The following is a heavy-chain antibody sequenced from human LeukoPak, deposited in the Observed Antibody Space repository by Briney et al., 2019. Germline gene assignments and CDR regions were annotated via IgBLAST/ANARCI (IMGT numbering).Heavy chain of an antibody. CDR2: INSDGSST. V-gene: IGHV3-74*01. CDR3: ARDEGWAHSSGWSEYFQH. Sequence: PGGSLRLSCAASGFTFSSYWMRWVRQAPGKGLVWVSRINSDGSSTSYADSVKGRFTISRDNAKNTLYLQMNSLRAEDTAVYYCARDEGWAHSSGWSEYFQHWGQGTLVTVSS. CDR1: GFTFSSYW. D-gene: IGHD6-13*01. J-gene: IGHJ1*01.